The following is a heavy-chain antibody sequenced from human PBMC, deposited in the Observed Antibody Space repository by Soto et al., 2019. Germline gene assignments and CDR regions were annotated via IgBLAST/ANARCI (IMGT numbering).Heavy chain of an antibody. Sequence: GGSLRLSCVASGFTFSIYDMHWVRQATGKGLEWVSAIGIAGETYYSGSVKGRFTISRENVKNSLYLQMNSLRAEDTAIYYCVREWVDTYGRHLPLGLDVWGQGTTVTVSS. V-gene: IGHV3-13*01. CDR1: GFTFSIYD. D-gene: IGHD5-18*01. CDR3: VREWVDTYGRHLPLGLDV. J-gene: IGHJ6*02. CDR2: IGIAGET.